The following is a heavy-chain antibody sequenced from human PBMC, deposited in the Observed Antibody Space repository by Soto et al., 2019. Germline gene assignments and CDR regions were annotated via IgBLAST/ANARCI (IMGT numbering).Heavy chain of an antibody. CDR1: GFTFSSYA. D-gene: IGHD3-22*01. J-gene: IGHJ3*02. V-gene: IGHV3-23*01. CDR2: ISGSGGST. Sequence: PGGSLRLSCAASGFTFSSYAMSWVRQAPGKGLEWVSAISGSGGSTYYADSAKGRFTISRDNSKNTLYLQMNSLRAEDTALYYCAKDRMIVGAFDIWGQGTMVTVSS. CDR3: AKDRMIVGAFDI.